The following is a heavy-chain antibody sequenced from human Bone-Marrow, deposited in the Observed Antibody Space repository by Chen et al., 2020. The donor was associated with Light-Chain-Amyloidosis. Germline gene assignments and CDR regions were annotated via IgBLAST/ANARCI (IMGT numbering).Heavy chain of an antibody. V-gene: IGHV4-39*01. J-gene: IGHJ6*02. CDR2: IYYSGST. CDR3: ARVVVGYSSSWYQSDYYYGMDV. D-gene: IGHD6-13*01. Sequence: QLQLQESGPGLVKPSETLSLTCTVSGGSISSSSYYWGWIRQPPGKGLEWIGSIYYSGSTYYNPSLKSRVTISVDTSKNQFSLKLSYVTAADTAVYYCARVVVGYSSSWYQSDYYYGMDVWGQGTTVTVSS. CDR1: GGSISSSSYY.